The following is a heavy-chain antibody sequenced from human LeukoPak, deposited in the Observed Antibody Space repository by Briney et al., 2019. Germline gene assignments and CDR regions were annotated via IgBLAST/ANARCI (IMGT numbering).Heavy chain of an antibody. CDR2: ISAYNGNT. CDR3: ARALQVTMVRGVITFWFDP. Sequence: ASVKVSCRASGYTFTSYGISWVRQAPGQGLEWMGWISAYNGNTNYAQKLQGRVTMTTGTSTSTAYMELRSLRSDDTAVYYCARALQVTMVRGVITFWFDPWGQGTLVTVSS. V-gene: IGHV1-18*01. D-gene: IGHD3-10*01. CDR1: GYTFTSYG. J-gene: IGHJ5*02.